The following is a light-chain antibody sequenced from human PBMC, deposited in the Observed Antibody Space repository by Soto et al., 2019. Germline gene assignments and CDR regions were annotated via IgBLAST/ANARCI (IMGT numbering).Light chain of an antibody. Sequence: EIVLTRSPGTLSLSPGERATLSCRASQSVSSSYLAWYQQKPGQAPRLLIYDASNRATGIPDRFSGSGSGTDFTLTISRLEPEDFAVYYCQQRSTWPPITFGQGTRLENK. J-gene: IGKJ5*01. CDR1: QSVSSSY. V-gene: IGKV3D-20*02. CDR3: QQRSTWPPIT. CDR2: DAS.